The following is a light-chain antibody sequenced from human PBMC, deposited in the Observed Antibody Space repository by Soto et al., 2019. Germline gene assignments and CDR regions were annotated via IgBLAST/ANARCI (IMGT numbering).Light chain of an antibody. CDR3: QQRNNWPPIT. CDR2: DAS. CDR1: QSVRRY. J-gene: IGKJ5*01. Sequence: EIVMTQSPGTLSVSPGERVTLSCRASQSVRRYLAWYQQKPGQAPRLLIYDASTRATGIPARFSGSGSETDFTLTITSLEPEDFAVYYCQQRNNWPPITFGQGTRLEIK. V-gene: IGKV3-11*01.